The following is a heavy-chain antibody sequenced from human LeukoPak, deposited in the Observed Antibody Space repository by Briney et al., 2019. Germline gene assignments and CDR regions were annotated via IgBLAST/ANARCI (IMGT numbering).Heavy chain of an antibody. Sequence: SVKVSCKASGGTFSSYAISWVRQAPGQGLEWMGRIIPILGIANYAQKFQGRVTITAGKSTSTAYMEPSSLRSEDTAVYYCARELYRYSSSWYRWFDPWGQGTLVTVSS. CDR3: ARELYRYSSSWYRWFDP. CDR2: IIPILGIA. J-gene: IGHJ5*02. CDR1: GGTFSSYA. D-gene: IGHD6-13*01. V-gene: IGHV1-69*04.